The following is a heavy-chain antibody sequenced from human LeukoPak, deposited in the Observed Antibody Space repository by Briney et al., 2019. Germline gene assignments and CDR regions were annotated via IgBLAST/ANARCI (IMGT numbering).Heavy chain of an antibody. D-gene: IGHD6-6*01. CDR1: GFTSSSYG. J-gene: IGHJ6*03. Sequence: GGSLRLSCAASGFTSSSYGMHWVRQAPGKGLEWVAVIWYDGSNKYYADSVRGRFTISRDNSKNTLYLQMNSLRAEDTAVYYCARSSALYYYYYMDVWGKGTTVTVSS. V-gene: IGHV3-33*01. CDR3: ARSSALYYYYYMDV. CDR2: IWYDGSNK.